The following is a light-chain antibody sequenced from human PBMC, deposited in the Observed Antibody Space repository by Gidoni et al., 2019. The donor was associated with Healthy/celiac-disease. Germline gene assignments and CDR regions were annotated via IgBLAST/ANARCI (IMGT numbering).Light chain of an antibody. J-gene: IGKJ4*01. Sequence: EIVLTQSPATLSLSPGERATLSCRASQSVSSYLAWYQQKTGQAPRLLISDASHRATGIPARFSGSGSGTDFTLTISSLEPEDFAVYYCQQRSIALTFGGGTKVEIK. V-gene: IGKV3-11*01. CDR1: QSVSSY. CDR2: DAS. CDR3: QQRSIALT.